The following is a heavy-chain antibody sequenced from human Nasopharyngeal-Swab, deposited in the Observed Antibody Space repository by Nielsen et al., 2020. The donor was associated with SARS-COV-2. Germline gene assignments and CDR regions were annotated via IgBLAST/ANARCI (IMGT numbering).Heavy chain of an antibody. V-gene: IGHV3-30*18. D-gene: IGHD4-17*01. CDR2: ISYDGSNK. CDR1: GFTFSSYG. Sequence: LSLTCAASGFTFSSYGMHWVRQAPGKGLEWVAVISYDGSNKYYADSVKGRFTISRDNSKNTLYLQMNSLRAEDTAVYYCAKEPVTTVTTYNVLDYYGMDVWGQGTTVTVSS. J-gene: IGHJ6*02. CDR3: AKEPVTTVTTYNVLDYYGMDV.